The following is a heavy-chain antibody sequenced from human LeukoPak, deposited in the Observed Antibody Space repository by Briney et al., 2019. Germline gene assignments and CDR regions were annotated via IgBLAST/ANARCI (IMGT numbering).Heavy chain of an antibody. J-gene: IGHJ4*02. Sequence: GGSLRLSCAASGFSFSDNFMGWLRQAPGKGLEWVSYINSGGDTIHYSGAVKGRFSISRDNSKRLLYLQMSRLRIDDTALYYCARGGSGWTFNHWGQGTLVSVAS. CDR1: GFSFSDNF. CDR3: ARGGSGWTFNH. D-gene: IGHD2/OR15-2a*01. CDR2: INSGGDTI. V-gene: IGHV3-11*01.